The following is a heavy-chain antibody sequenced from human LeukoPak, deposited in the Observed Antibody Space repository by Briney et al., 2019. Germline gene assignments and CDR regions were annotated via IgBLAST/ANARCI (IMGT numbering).Heavy chain of an antibody. J-gene: IGHJ5*02. D-gene: IGHD1-20*01. CDR3: ARVNFAQAWFDP. V-gene: IGHV3-7*01. CDR2: MKQDGSEK. CDR1: GLTFSSSW. Sequence: PGGSLRLSCAASGLTFSSSWMSWVRQAPGKGLEWVANMKQDGSEKYYVDSVKGRFTISRDNAKNSLYLEMNSLRVEDSAVYYCARVNFAQAWFDPWGQGTLVTVSS.